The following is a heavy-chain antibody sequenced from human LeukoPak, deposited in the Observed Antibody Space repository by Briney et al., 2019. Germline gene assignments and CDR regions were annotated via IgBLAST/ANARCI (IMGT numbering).Heavy chain of an antibody. J-gene: IGHJ4*02. D-gene: IGHD3-3*01. CDR1: GFTFSSYG. CDR3: AKDHYWSIDY. CDR2: IKGDGIST. V-gene: IGHV3-74*01. Sequence: GGSLRLSCAASGFTFSSYGMHWVRHAPGQGLVWVSRIKGDGISTNYADSVKGRFTISRDIAKNTLYLQMNSLRAEDTGVYYCAKDHYWSIDYWGRGTLVTVSS.